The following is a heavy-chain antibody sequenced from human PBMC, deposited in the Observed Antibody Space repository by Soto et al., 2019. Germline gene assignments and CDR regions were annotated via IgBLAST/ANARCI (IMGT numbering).Heavy chain of an antibody. V-gene: IGHV1-46*01. J-gene: IGHJ4*01. CDR2: INPSGGST. CDR3: AREHGDYFAF. Sequence: HSHKKGLKWMGIINPSGGSTSYAQKFQGRVTMTRDTSTSTVYMELSSLRSVETAVYYCAREHGDYFAFWGHGSVVIVFS. D-gene: IGHD4-17*01.